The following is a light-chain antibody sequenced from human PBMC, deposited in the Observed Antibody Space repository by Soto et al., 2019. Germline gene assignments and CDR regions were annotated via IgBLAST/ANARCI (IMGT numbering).Light chain of an antibody. CDR3: QQYASSPRT. CDR1: QSVSNNY. Sequence: EIVLTQSPGTLSLSPGERATLTGRASQSVSNNYLAWYQQKPGQPPRLLIYGASTRATGIPARFSGSGSGTEFTLTISRLEPEDFPVYYCQQYASSPRTFGQGTKVDIK. J-gene: IGKJ1*01. V-gene: IGKV3-20*01. CDR2: GAS.